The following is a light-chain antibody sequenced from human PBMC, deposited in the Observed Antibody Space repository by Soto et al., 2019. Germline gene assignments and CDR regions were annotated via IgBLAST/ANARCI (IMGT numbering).Light chain of an antibody. CDR1: QSLVHSDGIAY. V-gene: IGKV2-30*02. Sequence: VVMTQSPLSLPVTLGQPASISCRSNQSLVHSDGIAYFSWFQQRPGRSPRRLIYKVSNRDSGVPARLSGSGSGTDFALKISRVEAEDVGVYYCMQGTHWPTTFGQGTRLEIK. CDR2: KVS. CDR3: MQGTHWPTT. J-gene: IGKJ5*01.